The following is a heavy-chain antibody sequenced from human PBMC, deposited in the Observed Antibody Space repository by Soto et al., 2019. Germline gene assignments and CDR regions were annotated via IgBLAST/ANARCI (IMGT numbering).Heavy chain of an antibody. CDR2: IKSKTDGGTT. D-gene: IGHD2-15*01. CDR1: GFSFSSAW. Sequence: GGSLRLSCAASGFSFSSAWINWVRQTPGRGLEWVGRIKSKTDGGTTDYAAPVKGRFTISRDDSKNTLYLQMNSLKTEDTAVYYCGYIVVVVAATRYYYGMDVWGQGTTVTVSS. V-gene: IGHV3-15*07. CDR3: GYIVVVVAATRYYYGMDV. J-gene: IGHJ6*02.